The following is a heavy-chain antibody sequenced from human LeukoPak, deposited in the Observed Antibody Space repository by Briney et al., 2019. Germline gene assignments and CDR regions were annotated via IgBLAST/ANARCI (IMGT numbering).Heavy chain of an antibody. CDR3: ARYKYTTSSGASSEFDY. Sequence: PSETLSLTCTVSGGSISSYYWSWIRQPPGTERGWCGDICYSGSTNYNPSLKSRVTISVDTSKNQSSLKLSSVTAADTAVFYCARYKYTTSSGASSEFDYWGQGTLVIVSS. V-gene: IGHV4-59*08. D-gene: IGHD6-6*01. CDR1: GGSISSYY. J-gene: IGHJ4*02. CDR2: ICYSGST.